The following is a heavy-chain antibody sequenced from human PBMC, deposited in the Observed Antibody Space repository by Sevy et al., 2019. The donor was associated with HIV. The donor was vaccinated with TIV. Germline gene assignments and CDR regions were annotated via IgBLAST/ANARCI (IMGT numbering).Heavy chain of an antibody. D-gene: IGHD1-26*01. CDR3: ARESPLGVAWELSRQQNWFDP. CDR2: IYYSGST. V-gene: IGHV4-59*12. CDR1: GGSISSYY. Sequence: SETLSLTCTVFGGSISSYYWNWIRQPPGKGLEWIGYIYYSGSTNYNPSLKSRVTISVDMSKNQFSLKLSSVTAADTAVYYCARESPLGVAWELSRQQNWFDPWGQGTLVTVSS. J-gene: IGHJ5*02.